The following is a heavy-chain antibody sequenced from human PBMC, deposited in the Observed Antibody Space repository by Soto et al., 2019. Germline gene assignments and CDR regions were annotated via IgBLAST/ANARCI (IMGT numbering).Heavy chain of an antibody. V-gene: IGHV1-69*04. J-gene: IGHJ4*02. CDR2: IIPFLGIA. CDR3: ARDFRLPNYDILTGYYKAGPGSYFDY. D-gene: IGHD3-9*01. CDR1: GGTFSSYT. Sequence: GVSVKVSCKASGGTFSSYTISWVRQAPGQGLEWMGRIIPFLGIANYAQKFQGRVTITADKSTSTAYMELSSLSSEDTAVYYCARDFRLPNYDILTGYYKAGPGSYFDYWGQGTLVTVSS.